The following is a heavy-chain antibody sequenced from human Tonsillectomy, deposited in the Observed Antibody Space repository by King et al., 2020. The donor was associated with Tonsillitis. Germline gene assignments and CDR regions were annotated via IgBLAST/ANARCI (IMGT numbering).Heavy chain of an antibody. CDR2: ISYDGSNK. CDR1: GFTFSSYA. J-gene: IGHJ4*02. Sequence: VQLVESGGGVVQPGRSLRLSCAASGFTFSSYAMHWVRQAPGKGLEWVAVISYDGSNKYYADTVKGRLTISRDNSKNTLYLQMNSLRAEDTAVYYCARDGIEVADNWGQGTQVTVSS. CDR3: ARDGIEVADN. D-gene: IGHD3-22*01. V-gene: IGHV3-30*04.